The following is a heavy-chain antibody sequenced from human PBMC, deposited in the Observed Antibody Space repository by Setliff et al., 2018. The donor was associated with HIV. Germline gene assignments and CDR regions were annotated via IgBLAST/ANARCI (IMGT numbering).Heavy chain of an antibody. J-gene: IGHJ5*02. D-gene: IGHD3-22*01. CDR3: ARGTYYYDSSGYFITNWFDP. CDR2: IYHSGST. V-gene: IGHV4-38-2*02. Sequence: SETLSLTCIVSGYSISSGYYWGWIRQPPGKGLEWIGSIYHSGSTYYNPSLKSRVTISVDTSKNQFSLKLSSVTAADTAVYYCARGTYYYDSSGYFITNWFDPWGQGTLVTVSS. CDR1: GYSISSGYY.